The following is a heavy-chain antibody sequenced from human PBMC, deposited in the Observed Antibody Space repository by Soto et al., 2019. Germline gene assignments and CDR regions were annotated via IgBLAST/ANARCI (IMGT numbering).Heavy chain of an antibody. V-gene: IGHV4-39*01. CDR2: IHYGGNA. CDR1: GGSVNTYNLF. D-gene: IGHD2-21*02. J-gene: IGHJ4*02. CDR3: ARVNVTLDL. Sequence: QLQLQESGPGLVGPSETLSLTCTVSGGSVNTYNLFWAWVRQPPGKGLEWIATIHYGGNAYYSPSLKTRVTISRDTSKNRVSLELRSVTAADTAVYYCARVNVTLDLWGQGTLVTVSP.